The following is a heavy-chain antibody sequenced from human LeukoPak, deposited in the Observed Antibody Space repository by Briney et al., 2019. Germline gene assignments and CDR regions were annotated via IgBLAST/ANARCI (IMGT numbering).Heavy chain of an antibody. CDR2: ISGSGGST. D-gene: IGHD5-12*01. CDR1: GFTFSSYA. V-gene: IGHV3-23*01. CDR3: ARASGYDVFDY. J-gene: IGHJ4*02. Sequence: GGSLRLSCAASGFTFSSYAMSWVRQAPGKGLEWVSAISGSGGSTYYADSVKGRFTISRDNSKNTLYLQMNSLRAEGTAVYYCARASGYDVFDYWGQGTLVTVSS.